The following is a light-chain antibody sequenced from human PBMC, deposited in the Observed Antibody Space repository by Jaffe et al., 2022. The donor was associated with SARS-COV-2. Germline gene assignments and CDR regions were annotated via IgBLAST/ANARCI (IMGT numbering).Light chain of an antibody. V-gene: IGKV3-20*01. CDR3: QQYGSSPSYT. CDR1: QSVSSSY. J-gene: IGKJ2*01. CDR2: GAS. Sequence: EIVLTQSPGTLSLSPGERATLSCRASQSVSSSYLAWYQQKPGQAPRLLIYGASSRATGIPDRFSGSGSGTDFTLTISRLEPEDFAVYYCQQYGSSPSYTFGQGTKLDMK.